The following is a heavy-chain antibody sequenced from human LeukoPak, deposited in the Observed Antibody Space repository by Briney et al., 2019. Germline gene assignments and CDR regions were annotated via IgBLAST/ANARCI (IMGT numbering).Heavy chain of an antibody. CDR1: GFTFDDYA. V-gene: IGHV3-9*01. Sequence: GGSLRLSCAASGFTFDDYAMHWVRQAPWKGLEWVSGISWNSGSIGYADSVKGRFTISRENAKNILYLQMNSLRVGDTAVYYCARGSTTVAFEIWGQGTMVSVSS. CDR3: ARGSTTVAFEI. J-gene: IGHJ3*02. CDR2: ISWNSGSI. D-gene: IGHD1-26*01.